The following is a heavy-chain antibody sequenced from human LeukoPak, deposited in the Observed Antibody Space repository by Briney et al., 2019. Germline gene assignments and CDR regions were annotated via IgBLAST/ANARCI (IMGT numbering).Heavy chain of an antibody. J-gene: IGHJ4*02. V-gene: IGHV3-48*01. CDR1: GFTFSNYN. CDR3: ASWQWLVGTEDY. CDR2: ISVSSSII. Sequence: GGSLRLSCAASGFTFSNYNMNWVRQTPGKGLEWVSYISVSSSIILYADSVKGRITISRDNAKNSLYLQMNSLRAEDTAVYYCASWQWLVGTEDYWGQGTLVTVSS. D-gene: IGHD6-19*01.